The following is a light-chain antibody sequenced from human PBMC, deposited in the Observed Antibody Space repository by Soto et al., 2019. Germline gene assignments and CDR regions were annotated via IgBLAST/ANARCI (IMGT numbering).Light chain of an antibody. Sequence: EIVLTQSPATLYLSPGDRTTLSCRASQSVSSYLAWYQQKPGQAPRLLIYDASNRATGVPARFSGSGSGTDFTLTISSLEPEDFAVYYCQQRGKWPITFGQGTRLEI. CDR2: DAS. V-gene: IGKV3-11*01. CDR3: QQRGKWPIT. CDR1: QSVSSY. J-gene: IGKJ5*01.